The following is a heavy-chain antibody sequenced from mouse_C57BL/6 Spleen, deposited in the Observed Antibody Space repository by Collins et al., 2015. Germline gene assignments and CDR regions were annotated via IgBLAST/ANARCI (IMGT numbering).Heavy chain of an antibody. CDR1: GYSITSDYA. V-gene: IGHV3-2*02. Sequence: DVQLQESGPGLVKPSQSLSLTCTVTGYSITSDYAWNWIRQFPGNKLEWMGYISYSGSTSYNPSLKSRISITRDTSKNQFFLQSNSVTTEDTATYYCARERAYYRYDVGAWFAYWGQGTLVTVSA. J-gene: IGHJ3*01. D-gene: IGHD2-14*01. CDR3: ARERAYYRYDVGAWFAY. CDR2: ISYSGST.